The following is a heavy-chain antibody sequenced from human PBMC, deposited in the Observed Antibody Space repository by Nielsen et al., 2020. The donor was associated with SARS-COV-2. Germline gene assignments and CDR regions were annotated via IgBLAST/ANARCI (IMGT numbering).Heavy chain of an antibody. CDR3: AKASDPYYDSSGAHWEDAFDI. V-gene: IGHV3-9*01. Sequence: SLKISCAASGFTFDDYAMHWVRQAPGKGLEWVSGISWNSGSIGYADSVKGRFTISRDNAKNSLYLQMSSLRAEDTALYYCAKASDPYYDSSGAHWEDAFDIWGQGTMVTVSS. CDR1: GFTFDDYA. J-gene: IGHJ3*02. CDR2: ISWNSGSI. D-gene: IGHD3-22*01.